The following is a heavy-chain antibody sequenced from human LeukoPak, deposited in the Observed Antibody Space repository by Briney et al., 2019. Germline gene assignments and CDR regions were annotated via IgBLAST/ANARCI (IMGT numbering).Heavy chain of an antibody. V-gene: IGHV3-23*01. J-gene: IGHJ6*02. CDR1: GFTFSNYA. Sequence: PGGSLRLSCAASGFTFSNYAMSWVRQAPGKGLEWVSAIGAGGGSTSYADSVKGRFTISRDNSKNTLYLQMNSLRAEDTAVYYCAKVSRYSSSWYGMDAWGQGTTVTVSS. D-gene: IGHD6-13*01. CDR3: AKVSRYSSSWYGMDA. CDR2: IGAGGGST.